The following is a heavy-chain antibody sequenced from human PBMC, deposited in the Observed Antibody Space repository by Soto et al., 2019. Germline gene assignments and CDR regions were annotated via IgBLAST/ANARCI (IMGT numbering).Heavy chain of an antibody. CDR2: IYPDDSDT. Sequence: PGESLKISCKGSGYSFTTYWIAWVRQMPGKGLEWMGIIYPDDSDTRYSPSFQGQVTISADRSISTAYLQWSGLKASDTAMYYCARHSRPRGYIYGMDVWGLGTTVTVSS. CDR3: ARHSRPRGYIYGMDV. CDR1: GYSFTTYW. D-gene: IGHD5-18*01. V-gene: IGHV5-51*01. J-gene: IGHJ6*02.